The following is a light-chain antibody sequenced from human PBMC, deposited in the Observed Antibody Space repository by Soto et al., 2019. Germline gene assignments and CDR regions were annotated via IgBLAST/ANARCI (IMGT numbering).Light chain of an antibody. CDR3: AAWDDNLSGLYV. J-gene: IGLJ1*01. V-gene: IGLV1-47*01. CDR2: RNS. CDR1: ASTIGRNY. Sequence: QSVLTQSPSASGTPGQRVTISCSGSASTIGRNYVYWYQQLPGTAPKLLIYRNSQRPSGVPDRFFGSKSGTSASLAISGLRSEDEADYYCAAWDDNLSGLYVFGAGTKVTVL.